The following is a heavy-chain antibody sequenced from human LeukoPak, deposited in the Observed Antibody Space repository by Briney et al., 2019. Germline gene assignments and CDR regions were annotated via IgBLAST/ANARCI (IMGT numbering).Heavy chain of an antibody. CDR3: ARKGGSIMDV. D-gene: IGHD2/OR15-2a*01. J-gene: IGHJ6*03. CDR2: IYSSGST. CDR1: GGSLRSGFTF. Sequence: SETLSLTCTVSGGSLRSGFTFWSWTRQPAGKGLEWIGRIYSSGSTNYNPSLKSRVTMSVDTSKNQFSLKLSSVTAADTAVYYCARKGGSIMDVWGKGTTVTISS. V-gene: IGHV4-61*02.